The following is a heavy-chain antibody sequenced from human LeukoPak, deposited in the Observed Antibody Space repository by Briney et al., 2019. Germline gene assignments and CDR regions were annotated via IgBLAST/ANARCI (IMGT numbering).Heavy chain of an antibody. CDR3: GRDRRGWFGESPTFDI. CDR2: ISHSGGS. CDR1: AGSFSGYY. J-gene: IGHJ3*02. D-gene: IGHD3-10*01. V-gene: IGHV4-34*01. Sequence: SETLSLTCAVYAGSFSGYYWSWIRQPPGKGLEWIGDISHSGGSNYNPSLKSRVTISVDTSKNQFSLKLSSVTAADTAVYYCGRDRRGWFGESPTFDIWGQGTMVTVSS.